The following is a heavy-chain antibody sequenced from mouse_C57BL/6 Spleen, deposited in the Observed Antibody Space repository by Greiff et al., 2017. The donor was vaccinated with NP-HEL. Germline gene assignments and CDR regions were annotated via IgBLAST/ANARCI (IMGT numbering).Heavy chain of an antibody. V-gene: IGHV5-9-1*02. D-gene: IGHD1-1*01. Sequence: VESGEGLVKPGGSLKLSCAASGFTFSSYAMSWVRQTPEKRLEWVAYISSGGDYIYYADTVKGRFTISRDNARNTLYLQMSSLKSEDTAMYYCTSLSTVYAMDYWGQGTSVTVSS. CDR2: ISSGGDYI. J-gene: IGHJ4*01. CDR3: TSLSTVYAMDY. CDR1: GFTFSSYA.